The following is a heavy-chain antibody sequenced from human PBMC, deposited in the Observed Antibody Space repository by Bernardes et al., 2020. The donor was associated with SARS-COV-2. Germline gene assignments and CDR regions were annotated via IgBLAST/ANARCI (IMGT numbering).Heavy chain of an antibody. Sequence: FCKAAGYTFPSYGISWVRQAPGQGLEWIGWISGKKLNTNYSQKFQGRVTMTADTSTSTAYMELMDLRSDDTAVYFCGRDRDQRDLNFLAYWGQGTLVTVSS. J-gene: IGHJ4*02. V-gene: IGHV1-18*04. D-gene: IGHD6-25*01. CDR2: ISGKKLNT. CDR1: GYTFPSYG. CDR3: GRDRDQRDLNFLAY.